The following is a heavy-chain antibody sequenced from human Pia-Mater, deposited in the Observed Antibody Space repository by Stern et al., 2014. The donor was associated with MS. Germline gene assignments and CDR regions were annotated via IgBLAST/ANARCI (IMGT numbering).Heavy chain of an antibody. D-gene: IGHD2-15*01. V-gene: IGHV3-33*01. CDR3: ARDPLYCSGGSCYAGTAMVSCDY. Sequence: VQLVESGGGVVQPGRSLRLSCAASGFTFSSYGMHWVRQAPGKGLEWVAVIWYDGSNKYYADSVTGRFTISRDNSKNTLYLQMNSLRAEDTAVYYGARDPLYCSGGSCYAGTAMVSCDYWGQGTLVTVSS. J-gene: IGHJ4*02. CDR1: GFTFSSYG. CDR2: IWYDGSNK.